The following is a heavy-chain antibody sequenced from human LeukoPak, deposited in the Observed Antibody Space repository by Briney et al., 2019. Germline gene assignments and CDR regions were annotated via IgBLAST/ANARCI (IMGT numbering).Heavy chain of an antibody. CDR3: ATVGAVAGKYYFDY. CDR2: IYNNGST. CDR1: GGSISSGTYY. J-gene: IGHJ4*02. V-gene: IGHV4-61*02. Sequence: SETLSLTCTVSGGSISSGTYYWSWIRQPPEKGLERIGRIYNNGSTNYNPSLKSRVTISADTSKNQYSLKLSSVTAADTAVYYCATVGAVAGKYYFDYWGQGTLVTVSS. D-gene: IGHD6-19*01.